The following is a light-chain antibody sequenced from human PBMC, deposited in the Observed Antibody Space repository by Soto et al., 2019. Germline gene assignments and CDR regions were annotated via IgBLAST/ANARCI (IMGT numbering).Light chain of an antibody. Sequence: QSVLTQPASVSESPGQSITISCTGTSSDVGNYNLVSWYQQHPGKAPKLMIYEGSKRPSGVSNRFSGSKSDNTASLTISGLQAEDEAHYYCCSYARGSTYVFGTGTKV. CDR2: EGS. CDR3: CSYARGSTYV. J-gene: IGLJ1*01. CDR1: SSDVGNYNL. V-gene: IGLV2-23*01.